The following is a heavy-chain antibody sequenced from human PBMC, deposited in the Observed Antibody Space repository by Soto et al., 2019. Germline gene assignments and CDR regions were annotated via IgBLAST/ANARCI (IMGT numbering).Heavy chain of an antibody. D-gene: IGHD1-26*01. CDR2: IIPIFGTA. J-gene: IGHJ5*02. Sequence: SVKVSCEGSGGTFSSYAISWVLQAPGEGLEWMGGIIPIFGTANYAQKFQGRVTITADKSTSTAYMQLSSLRSEDTAVYYCARDVRLVGAIPYNWFDPWGQGTLVTVSS. CDR1: GGTFSSYA. V-gene: IGHV1-69*06. CDR3: ARDVRLVGAIPYNWFDP.